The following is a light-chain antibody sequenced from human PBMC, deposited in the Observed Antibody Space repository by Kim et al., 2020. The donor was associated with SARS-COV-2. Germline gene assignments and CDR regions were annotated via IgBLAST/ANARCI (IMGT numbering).Light chain of an antibody. CDR2: YDS. V-gene: IGLV3-21*04. J-gene: IGLJ2*01. CDR3: QVWDSSSDQGV. Sequence: SYELTQPPSVSVAPGKTARITCGGNNIGSKSVHWYQQQPGQAPVLVIYYDSDRPSGIPERFSGSNSGNTATLTISRVEAGDEADYYCQVWDSSSDQGVFG. CDR1: NIGSKS.